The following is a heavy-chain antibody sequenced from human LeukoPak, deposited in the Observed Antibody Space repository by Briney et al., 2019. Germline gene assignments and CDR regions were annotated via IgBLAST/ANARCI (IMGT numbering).Heavy chain of an antibody. V-gene: IGHV4-59*01. Sequence: PSETLSLTCTVSGGSISSYYWSWIRQPPGKGLEWIGYIYYSGSTNYNPSLKSRVTISVDTSKNQFSLKLSSVTAADTAVYYCAREGDRPGRGIDHWGQGTLVTVSS. CDR2: IYYSGST. J-gene: IGHJ5*02. CDR3: AREGDRPGRGIDH. CDR1: GGSISSYY.